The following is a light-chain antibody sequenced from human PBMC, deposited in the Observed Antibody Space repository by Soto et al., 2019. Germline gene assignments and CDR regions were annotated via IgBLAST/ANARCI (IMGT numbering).Light chain of an antibody. CDR2: DES. CDR1: NIGTKS. J-gene: IGLJ2*01. Sequence: SYELTQPPSVSVAPGQTARITCGGSNIGTKSVHWYQQKPGQAPVLVVYDESDRPSGIPVRFSGSNAANTAALTISRVEAVDEADYYCQVWDGTNDHRVVFGGGTKVTVL. CDR3: QVWDGTNDHRVV. V-gene: IGLV3-21*02.